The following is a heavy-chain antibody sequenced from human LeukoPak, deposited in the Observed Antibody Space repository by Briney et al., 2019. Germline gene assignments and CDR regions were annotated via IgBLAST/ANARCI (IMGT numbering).Heavy chain of an antibody. V-gene: IGHV4-61*02. CDR2: IYTSGST. CDR3: AREGNYYDSSGPPYFQH. CDR1: GGSISSGSYY. Sequence: SQTLSLTCTVSGGSISSGSYYWSWIRQPAGKGLEWIGRIYTSGSTNYNPSLKSRVNISVDTSKNQFSLKLGSVTAADTAVYYCAREGNYYDSSGPPYFQHWGQGTLVTVSS. J-gene: IGHJ1*01. D-gene: IGHD3-22*01.